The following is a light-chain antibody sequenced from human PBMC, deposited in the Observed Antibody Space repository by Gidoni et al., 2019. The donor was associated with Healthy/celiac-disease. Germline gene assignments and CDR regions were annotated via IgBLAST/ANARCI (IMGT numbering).Light chain of an antibody. V-gene: IGLV2-14*01. J-gene: IGLJ2*01. Sequence: QSALTPPASVSGSPGHSITISFTGTSSDVGGYNYVSWYQPHPGKAPKLRIYEVRNRPSGVSNRLSGAQSGNTASLTISGLQAEDEADYYCSSYTSSSTLVFGGGTKLTVL. CDR2: EVR. CDR1: SSDVGGYNY. CDR3: SSYTSSSTLV.